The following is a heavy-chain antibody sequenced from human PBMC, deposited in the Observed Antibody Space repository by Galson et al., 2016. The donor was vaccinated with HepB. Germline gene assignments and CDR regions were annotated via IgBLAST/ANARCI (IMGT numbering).Heavy chain of an antibody. V-gene: IGHV3-23*01. J-gene: IGHJ6*02. D-gene: IGHD3-10*01. CDR2: MSGSGGAL. CDR1: GFTFNSYA. CDR3: ASRIRIARGSLGSRFYGMHV. Sequence: SLRLSCAASGFTFNSYAMSWVRQAPGKGLGWVSGMSGSGGALDYADSVKGRFTISRDNSKNTLYLQMNSLRAEDTAVYYCASRIRIARGSLGSRFYGMHVWGLGTTVTVSS.